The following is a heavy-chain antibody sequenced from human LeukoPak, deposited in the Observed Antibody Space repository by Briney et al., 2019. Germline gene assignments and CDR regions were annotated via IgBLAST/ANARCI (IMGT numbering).Heavy chain of an antibody. V-gene: IGHV1-46*01. CDR1: GYTFTSYF. J-gene: IGHJ4*02. CDR2: INPSGGST. D-gene: IGHD6-19*01. Sequence: ASVKVSCKASGYTFTSYFMHWVRQAPGQGLEWMGIINPSGGSTSYAQKFQGRVTMTRDMSTSTVYMELSSLRSEDTAVYYCARVPLLCSSGWYAFDYWGQGTLVTVSS. CDR3: ARVPLLCSSGWYAFDY.